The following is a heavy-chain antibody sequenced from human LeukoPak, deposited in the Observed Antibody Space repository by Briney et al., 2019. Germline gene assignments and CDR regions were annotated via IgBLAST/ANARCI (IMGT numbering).Heavy chain of an antibody. CDR2: TNPSGGST. V-gene: IGHV1-46*01. Sequence: ASVKVSCKASGYTFTNYYMHWVRQAPGQGLEWMGMTNPSGGSTTYAQKFQGRVTITRDTSASTAYMELSSLRSEDTAVYYCARAYYDSSGYYPSGYWGQGTLVTVSS. D-gene: IGHD3-22*01. CDR1: GYTFTNYY. CDR3: ARAYYDSSGYYPSGY. J-gene: IGHJ4*02.